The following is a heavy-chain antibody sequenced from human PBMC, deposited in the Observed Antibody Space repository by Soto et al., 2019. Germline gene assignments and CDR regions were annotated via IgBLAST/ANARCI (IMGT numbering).Heavy chain of an antibody. CDR3: ARDYTYYDILTGADDAFDI. J-gene: IGHJ3*02. V-gene: IGHV3-48*01. D-gene: IGHD3-9*01. CDR2: ISSSSTI. Sequence: GGSLRLSCAASGFTFSSYSMNWVRQAPGKGLEWVSYISSSSTIYYADSVKGRFTISRDNAKNSLYLQMNSLRAEDTAVYYCARDYTYYDILTGADDAFDIWGQGTMVTVSS. CDR1: GFTFSSYS.